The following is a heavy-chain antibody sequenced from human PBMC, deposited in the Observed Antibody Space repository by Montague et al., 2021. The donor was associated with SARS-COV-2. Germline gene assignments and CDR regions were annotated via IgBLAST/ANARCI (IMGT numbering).Heavy chain of an antibody. CDR2: VAYSGST. CDR1: GDSIGSSHPY. J-gene: IGHJ4*02. V-gene: IGHV4-39*01. D-gene: IGHD3-9*01. CDR3: ARSQLYYDLLTGLSESYCFDY. Sequence: SETLSLTCSVSGDSIGSSHPYWGWIRQPPGMGLEWIGCVAYSGSTYYNPSLQRRVTISVDTSKSQFSLRLNSVTAADTAVYYCARSQLYYDLLTGLSESYCFDYWGQGTLATVSS.